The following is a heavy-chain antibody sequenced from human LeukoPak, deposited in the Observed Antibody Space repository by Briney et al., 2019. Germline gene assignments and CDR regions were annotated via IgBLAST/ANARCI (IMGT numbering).Heavy chain of an antibody. CDR3: AAETGMEGDYFDY. CDR1: GGSISSGSYY. V-gene: IGHV4-61*02. CDR2: TYTSGST. D-gene: IGHD7-27*01. J-gene: IGHJ4*02. Sequence: SQTLSLTCTVSGGSISSGSYYWSWIRQPAGKGLEWIGRTYTSGSTNYNSSLKSRVTISVDTSKNQFSLKLSSVTAADTAVYYCAAETGMEGDYFDYGGQGTLVTVSS.